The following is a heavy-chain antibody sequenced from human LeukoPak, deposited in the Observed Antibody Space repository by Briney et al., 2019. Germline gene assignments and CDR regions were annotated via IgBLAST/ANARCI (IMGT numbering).Heavy chain of an antibody. J-gene: IGHJ3*01. D-gene: IGHD6-19*01. V-gene: IGHV3-9*01. CDR1: GFIFEDSD. CDR3: SKDGNPWLAYNAFDV. CDR2: ISWDSGSI. Sequence: GGSPRLSRVASGFIFEDSDMHWVRQVPGKGLEWVSGISWDSGSIVYADSVKCRVSISRDYAKNSLDLQMNSLRADDTAFYDCSKDGNPWLAYNAFDVWGQGTMVIVSS.